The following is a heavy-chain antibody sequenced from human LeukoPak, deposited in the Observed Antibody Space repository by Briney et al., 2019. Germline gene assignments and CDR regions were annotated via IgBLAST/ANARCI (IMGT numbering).Heavy chain of an antibody. CDR2: ISSSGSTI. V-gene: IGHV3-11*01. J-gene: IGHJ4*02. CDR3: ARDRDYYDSSALRY. D-gene: IGHD3-22*01. CDR1: GFTFSDYY. Sequence: GGSLRLSCAASGFTFSDYYMSWIRQAPGKGLEWVSCISSSGSTIYYADSVKGRFTISRDNAKNSLYLQMNSLRAEDTAVYYCARDRDYYDSSALRYWGQGTLVTVSS.